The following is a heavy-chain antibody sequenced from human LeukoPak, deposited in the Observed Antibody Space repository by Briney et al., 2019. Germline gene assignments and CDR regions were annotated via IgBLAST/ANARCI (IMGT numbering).Heavy chain of an antibody. D-gene: IGHD3-16*01. CDR3: ARERGGEDFDC. Sequence: PGGSLRLSCAASGFAFSSYAMNGVRQAPGKGLEWVSSVSNSGTSKYYADSVRGRFAISRDNAKNSLCLQMSGLEAEDTAVYYCARERGGEDFDCWGQGALVTVSS. V-gene: IGHV3-21*01. CDR2: VSNSGTSK. J-gene: IGHJ4*02. CDR1: GFAFSSYA.